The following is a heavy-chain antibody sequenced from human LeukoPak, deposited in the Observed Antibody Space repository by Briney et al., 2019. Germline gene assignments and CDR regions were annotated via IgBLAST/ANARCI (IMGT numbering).Heavy chain of an antibody. V-gene: IGHV3-30*18. Sequence: TGGSLRLSCAASGFTFSSYGMHWVRQAPGKGLEWVAVISYDGSNKYYAESVKGRFTISRENSKNTLHLQMNSLRAEDTAVYYCAKGHYYYGSGIYFMHYFDYWGQGTLVTVSS. CDR3: AKGHYYYGSGIYFMHYFDY. J-gene: IGHJ4*02. CDR2: ISYDGSNK. D-gene: IGHD3-10*01. CDR1: GFTFSSYG.